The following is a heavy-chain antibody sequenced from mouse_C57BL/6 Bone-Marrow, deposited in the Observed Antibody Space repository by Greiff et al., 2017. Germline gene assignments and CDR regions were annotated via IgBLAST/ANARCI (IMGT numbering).Heavy chain of an antibody. J-gene: IGHJ2*01. D-gene: IGHD2-5*01. CDR3: ARRWDSNSGGFDY. CDR2: IYPGSGST. Sequence: QVQLQQPGAELVKPGASVKMSCKASGYTFTSYWITWVKQRPGQGLEWIGDIYPGSGSTNYNEKFKSKATLTVDTSSSTAYMQLSSLTSEDSAVYYCARRWDSNSGGFDYWGQGTTLTVSS. V-gene: IGHV1-55*01. CDR1: GYTFTSYW.